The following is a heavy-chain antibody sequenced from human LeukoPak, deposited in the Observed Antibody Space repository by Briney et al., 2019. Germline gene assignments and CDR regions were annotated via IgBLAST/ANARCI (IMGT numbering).Heavy chain of an antibody. V-gene: IGHV3-7*01. CDR3: ARDSGRSRWELLGFDY. J-gene: IGHJ4*02. CDR2: IKQDGSEK. D-gene: IGHD1-26*01. CDR1: GFTFSSYA. Sequence: GGSLRLSCAASGFTFSSYAMSWVRQAPGKGLEWVANIKQDGSEKYYVDSVKGRFTISRDNAKNSLYLQMNSLRAEDTAVYYCARDSGRSRWELLGFDYWGQGTLVTVSS.